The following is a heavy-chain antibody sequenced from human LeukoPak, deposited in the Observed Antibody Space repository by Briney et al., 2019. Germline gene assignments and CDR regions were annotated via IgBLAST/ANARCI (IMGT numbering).Heavy chain of an antibody. CDR2: ISPSGGST. CDR1: GYTFTSYS. J-gene: IGHJ4*02. D-gene: IGHD3-9*01. CDR3: ARAPDYDILTGYSY. V-gene: IGHV1-2*02. Sequence: ASVKVSCKASGYTFTSYSINWVRQAPGQGPEWMGVISPSGGSTTYAQKFQGRVTMTRDTSISTAYMELSRLRSDDTAVYYCARAPDYDILTGYSYWGQGTLVTVSS.